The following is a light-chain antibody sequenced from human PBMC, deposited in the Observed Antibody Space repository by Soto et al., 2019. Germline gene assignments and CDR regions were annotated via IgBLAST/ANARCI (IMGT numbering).Light chain of an antibody. CDR3: QQRSDWPDT. Sequence: EIVLTQSPATLSLSSGERATLSCRASQDVGGQLNWYQHKPGQPPSLLIYDTYNRATGIPARFSGSGSGTDFTLIISSLEPEDLALYYCQQRSDWPDTFGQGTRLEIK. V-gene: IGKV3-11*01. J-gene: IGKJ5*01. CDR2: DTY. CDR1: QDVGGQ.